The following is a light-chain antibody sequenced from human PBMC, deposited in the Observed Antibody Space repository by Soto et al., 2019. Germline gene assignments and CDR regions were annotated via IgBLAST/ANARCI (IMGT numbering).Light chain of an antibody. V-gene: IGKV1-27*01. CDR2: GAS. Sequence: DIQMTQSPSSLSASVGDIVTITCRASKGIRYYLAWYQQKPDKAPKLLIYGASTLQSGVPSRFSGSGSETDFTLTISGLQPEDVATYYCQKYNSAPFTFGPGTKVDIK. J-gene: IGKJ3*01. CDR3: QKYNSAPFT. CDR1: KGIRYY.